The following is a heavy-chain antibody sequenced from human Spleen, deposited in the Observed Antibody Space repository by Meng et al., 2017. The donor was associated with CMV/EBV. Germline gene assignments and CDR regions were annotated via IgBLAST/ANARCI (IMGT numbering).Heavy chain of an antibody. J-gene: IGHJ4*02. CDR1: GFTFGDSG. CDR3: ARDVLLSPQAKYCSGTSCYLSQTFDY. D-gene: IGHD2-2*01. V-gene: IGHV3-49*04. CDR2: VRSKAYGGTT. Sequence: GESLKISCTASGFTFGDSGMSWVRQTPGKGLEWVAFVRSKAYGGTTEYAASVKGRFTISRDDSKSIAYLQMNGLKSEDTAVYYCARDVLLSPQAKYCSGTSCYLSQTFDYWGQGTLVTVSS.